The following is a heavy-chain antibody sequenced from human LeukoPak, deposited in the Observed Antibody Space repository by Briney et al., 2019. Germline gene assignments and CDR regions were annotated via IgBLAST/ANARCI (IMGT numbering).Heavy chain of an antibody. CDR1: GFTFSSYA. CDR3: ATWFGEDAFDI. Sequence: GGSLRLSCAASGFTFSSYAMSWVRQAPGKGLEWVSAISGSGGSTYYADSVKGRFTISRDNAKNSLYLQMNSLRAEDTAVYYCATWFGEDAFDIWGQGTMVTVSS. V-gene: IGHV3-23*01. CDR2: ISGSGGST. J-gene: IGHJ3*02. D-gene: IGHD3-10*01.